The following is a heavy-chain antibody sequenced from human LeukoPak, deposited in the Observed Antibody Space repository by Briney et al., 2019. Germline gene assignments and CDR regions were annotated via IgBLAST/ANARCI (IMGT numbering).Heavy chain of an antibody. J-gene: IGHJ4*02. CDR1: GGSMSTTSYF. CDR3: GRQSYDYGVDF. D-gene: IGHD5-12*01. V-gene: IGHV4-39*01. Sequence: PSETLSLTCTVSGGSMSTTSYFWGWIRQPPGKGLEWMGSTYYSGSTYGNPSLKSRVTISIDRSKNQFSLKLTSVTAADTAVYYCGRQSYDYGVDFWGQGTLVTVSS. CDR2: TYYSGST.